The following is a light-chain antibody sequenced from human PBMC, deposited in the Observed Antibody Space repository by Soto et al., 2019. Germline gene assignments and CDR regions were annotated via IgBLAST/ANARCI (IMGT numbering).Light chain of an antibody. V-gene: IGKV3-20*01. CDR2: TAS. CDR3: QQHGSSPKT. J-gene: IGKJ1*01. CDR1: QSVSSNY. Sequence: EIVLTQSPGTLSLSPGERATLSCRASQSVSSNYLAWFQQKPGQAPRLLIYTASSRATGIPDRFSGSGSGTDFTLTISRLEPEDFAVYYCQQHGSSPKTFGQGTKVEI.